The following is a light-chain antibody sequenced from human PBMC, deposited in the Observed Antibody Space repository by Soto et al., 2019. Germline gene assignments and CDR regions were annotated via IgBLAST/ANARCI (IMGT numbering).Light chain of an antibody. CDR3: AAWDDSLAGLYV. Sequence: QSVLTQPPSASGTPGQRVTISCSGSSSNIGSHTVHWYQQLPGTAPKLLIYSTNQRPSGVPDRFSGSKSGTSASLAISGLQSEDEADYYCAAWDDSLAGLYVFGTGTKLTVL. V-gene: IGLV1-44*01. CDR1: SSNIGSHT. J-gene: IGLJ1*01. CDR2: STN.